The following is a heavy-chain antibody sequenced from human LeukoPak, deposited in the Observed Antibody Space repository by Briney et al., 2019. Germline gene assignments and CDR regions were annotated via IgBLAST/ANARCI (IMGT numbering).Heavy chain of an antibody. V-gene: IGHV3-30*18. J-gene: IGHJ5*02. CDR3: AKEYLSGFDP. Sequence: PGGSLRLSCAASGVTFSSYGMHWVRQAPGKGLEGGAVISHDGNNKYYADSVKGRFTISVDNSKNTLYLHMNSLRAEDTAVYYCAKEYLSGFDPWGQGTLVTVSP. D-gene: IGHD1-14*01. CDR2: ISHDGNNK. CDR1: GVTFSSYG.